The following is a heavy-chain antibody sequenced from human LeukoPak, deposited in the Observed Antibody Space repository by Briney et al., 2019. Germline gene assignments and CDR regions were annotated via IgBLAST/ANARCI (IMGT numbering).Heavy chain of an antibody. J-gene: IGHJ4*02. D-gene: IGHD6-13*01. Sequence: ASVKVSCKASGYTFTGNYMHWVRQAAGQGLEGMGWINPNSGDTNYAQKFQGRVTMTRDTSISTAYMELSSLRSDDTAVYYCARDLSIAAPGTDFDYWGQGTLVTVSS. CDR1: GYTFTGNY. V-gene: IGHV1-2*02. CDR3: ARDLSIAAPGTDFDY. CDR2: INPNSGDT.